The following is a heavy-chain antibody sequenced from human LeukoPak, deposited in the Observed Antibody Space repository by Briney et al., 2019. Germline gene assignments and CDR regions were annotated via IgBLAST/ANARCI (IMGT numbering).Heavy chain of an antibody. CDR1: GFTFSDYY. V-gene: IGHV3-11*06. D-gene: IGHD3-16*01. J-gene: IGHJ6*02. CDR3: ARDWDYGMDV. CDR2: ISSSSSYI. Sequence: GGSLRLSCAASGFTFSDYYMSWIRQAPGKGLEWVSSISSSSSYIYYADSVKGRFTISRDNAKNSLYLQMNSLRAEDTAVYYCARDWDYGMDVWGQGTTVTVSS.